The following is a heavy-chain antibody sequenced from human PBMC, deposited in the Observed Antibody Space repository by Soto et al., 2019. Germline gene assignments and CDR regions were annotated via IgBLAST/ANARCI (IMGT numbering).Heavy chain of an antibody. CDR2: VSFDGRNK. CDR1: GFNLSTYG. V-gene: IGHV3-30*18. CDR3: AKEGFYDRTGYYPFDS. Sequence: GGSLRLSCTASGFNLSTYGVHWVRQPPGKGLEWVAVVSFDGRNKYYAGSVEGRFTISRDNSKKTLYLHMNSLRAEDTAVYYCAKEGFYDRTGYYPFDSWGQGTLVTVSS. D-gene: IGHD3-22*01. J-gene: IGHJ4*02.